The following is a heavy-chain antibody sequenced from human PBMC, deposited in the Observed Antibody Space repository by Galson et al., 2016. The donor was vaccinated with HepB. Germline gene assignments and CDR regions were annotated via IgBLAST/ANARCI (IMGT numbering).Heavy chain of an antibody. D-gene: IGHD2-2*01. Sequence: SETLYLTCAVSDASVSRGRYSWNWIRQPPGKGLEWIGSIYSSGSTSYNPSLKSRLTISADTSRNQFSLNLTSVTAADTALYYCVKDQGRYDRDGFRYFQFWGQAARVTVSS. J-gene: IGHJ1*01. CDR1: DASVSRGRYS. V-gene: IGHV4-61*01. CDR3: VKDQGRYDRDGFRYFQF. CDR2: IYSSGST.